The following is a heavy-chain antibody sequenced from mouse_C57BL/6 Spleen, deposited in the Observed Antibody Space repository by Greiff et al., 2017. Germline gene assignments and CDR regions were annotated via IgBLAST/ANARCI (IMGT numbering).Heavy chain of an antibody. Sequence: EVKLQESGPGLVKPSQSLSLTCSVTGYSITSGYYWNWIRQFPGNKLEWMGYISYDGSNNYNPSLKNRISITRDTSKNQFFLKLNSVTTEDTATYYCARSYDGYWAWFAYWGQGTLVTVSA. J-gene: IGHJ3*01. CDR2: ISYDGSN. CDR1: GYSITSGYY. D-gene: IGHD2-3*01. V-gene: IGHV3-6*01. CDR3: ARSYDGYWAWFAY.